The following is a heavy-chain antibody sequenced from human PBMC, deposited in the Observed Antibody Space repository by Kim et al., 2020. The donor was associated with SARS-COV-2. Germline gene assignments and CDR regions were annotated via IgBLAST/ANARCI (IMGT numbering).Heavy chain of an antibody. CDR3: ARDRDSSWGEHMDV. CDR1: GYTFTSYA. CDR2: INAGNGNT. V-gene: IGHV1-3*01. D-gene: IGHD6-13*01. J-gene: IGHJ6*03. Sequence: ASVKVSCKASGYTFTSYAMHWVRQAPGQRLEWMGWINAGNGNTKYSQKFQGRVTITRDTSASTAYMELSSLRSEDTAVYYCARDRDSSWGEHMDVWGKGTTVTVSS.